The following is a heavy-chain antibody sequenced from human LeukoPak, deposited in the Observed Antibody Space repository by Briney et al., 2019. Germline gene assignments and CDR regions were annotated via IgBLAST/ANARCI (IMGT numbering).Heavy chain of an antibody. Sequence: GGSLRLSCAASGFTFSEYAMQWVRQAPGKGLEWVSGISWNSGTIGYADSVRGRFTISRDNAKNSLYLQMSSLRVEDTAFYYCARGAARGYSFGWDYWGRGALVTVPS. V-gene: IGHV3-9*01. J-gene: IGHJ4*02. CDR2: ISWNSGTI. D-gene: IGHD5-18*01. CDR1: GFTFSEYA. CDR3: ARGAARGYSFGWDY.